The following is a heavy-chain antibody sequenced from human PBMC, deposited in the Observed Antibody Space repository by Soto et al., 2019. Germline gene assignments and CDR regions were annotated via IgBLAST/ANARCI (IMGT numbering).Heavy chain of an antibody. D-gene: IGHD3-3*01. J-gene: IGHJ4*02. CDR1: GFTFSSYG. Sequence: GGSLRLSCASSGFTFSSYGMPWVRQAPGKGLEWVAVISYDGSNKYYADSVKGRFTISRDNSKNTLYLQMNSLRAEDTAVYYCAKANLGYYDFWSGYDLDYWGQGTLVTVSS. CDR2: ISYDGSNK. CDR3: AKANLGYYDFWSGYDLDY. V-gene: IGHV3-30*18.